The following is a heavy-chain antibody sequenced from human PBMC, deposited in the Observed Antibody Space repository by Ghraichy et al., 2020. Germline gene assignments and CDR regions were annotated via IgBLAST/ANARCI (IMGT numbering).Heavy chain of an antibody. CDR2: ITSSGKFI. CDR1: EFTLSSYS. J-gene: IGHJ6*02. Sequence: GGSLRLSCAASEFTLSSYSINWVRQAPGKGLEWISYITSSGKFISYADSVKGRFTISRDNSKNMVYLQMNRLRTEDTAVYYCARDIKSSSWSYYFYAMDVWGQGTTVTVSS. D-gene: IGHD6-13*01. CDR3: ARDIKSSSWSYYFYAMDV. V-gene: IGHV3-21*05.